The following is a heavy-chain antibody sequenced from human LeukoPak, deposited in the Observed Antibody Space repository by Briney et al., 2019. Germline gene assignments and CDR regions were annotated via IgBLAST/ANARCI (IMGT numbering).Heavy chain of an antibody. CDR2: IKQDGSEK. CDR3: ARAPEGYTVVTIFDF. V-gene: IGHV3-7*05. Sequence: PGGSLRLSCAASGFTFSSYWMSWVRQAPGKGLEWVANIKQDGSEKYYVDSVKGRFTISRDNAQNSLFLQMNSLRAEDTAVYYCARAPEGYTVVTIFDFWGQGTLVTVSS. CDR1: GFTFSSYW. D-gene: IGHD4-23*01. J-gene: IGHJ4*02.